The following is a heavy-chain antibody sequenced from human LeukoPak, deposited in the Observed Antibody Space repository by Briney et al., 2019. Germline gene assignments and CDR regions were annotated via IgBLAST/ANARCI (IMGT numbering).Heavy chain of an antibody. J-gene: IGHJ4*02. CDR1: RFTFGDYA. V-gene: IGHV3-49*04. CDR2: IKSKAFGGTT. CDR3: ARGTVADQYFFDY. Sequence: GGSLRLSCTASRFTFGDYAMSWVRQAPGKGLEWVGFIKSKAFGGTTGYAASVEGRFTISRDDSKSIAYLQMNSLKTEDTALYYCARGTVADQYFFDYWGQGTLVTVSS. D-gene: IGHD4-23*01.